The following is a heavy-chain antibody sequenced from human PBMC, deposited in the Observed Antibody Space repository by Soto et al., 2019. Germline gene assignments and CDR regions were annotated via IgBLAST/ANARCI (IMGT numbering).Heavy chain of an antibody. CDR2: IYHSGST. CDR3: ARGGYYGSGDNWFDP. J-gene: IGHJ5*02. V-gene: IGHV4-4*02. CDR1: GGSISSSNL. D-gene: IGHD3-10*01. Sequence: PSETLSLTCAVSGGSISSSNLWSWVRQPPGKGLEWIGEIYHSGSTNYNPSLKSRVTISVDKSKNQFSLKLSSVTAADTAVYYCARGGYYGSGDNWFDPWGQGTLVTVSS.